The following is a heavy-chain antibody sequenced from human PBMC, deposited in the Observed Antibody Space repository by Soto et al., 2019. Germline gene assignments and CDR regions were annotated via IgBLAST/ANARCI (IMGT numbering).Heavy chain of an antibody. Sequence: GGSLRLSCAASGFTFSDYYMSWIRQAPGKGLEYISYISSSSGSTNYADSVKGRFTISRDNAKNSLYLQMSSLRAEDTAVYYCAREGPYCSGGSCYSPYFDYWGQGTLVTVSS. CDR2: ISSSSGST. J-gene: IGHJ4*02. CDR1: GFTFSDYY. CDR3: AREGPYCSGGSCYSPYFDY. V-gene: IGHV3-11*06. D-gene: IGHD2-15*01.